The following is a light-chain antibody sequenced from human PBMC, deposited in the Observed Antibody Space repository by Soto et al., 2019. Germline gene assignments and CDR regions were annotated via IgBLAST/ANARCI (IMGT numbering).Light chain of an antibody. Sequence: DIQMTQSPSTLSASIGDRVTITCRASQDINNYLNWYQQKPGSAPKLLIYDASTLETGVPSRFSGSGHETDFTLTIISLQPEDIATYYCQQFDDFPLTFGGGTKGDIK. J-gene: IGKJ4*01. CDR1: QDINNY. V-gene: IGKV1-33*01. CDR3: QQFDDFPLT. CDR2: DAS.